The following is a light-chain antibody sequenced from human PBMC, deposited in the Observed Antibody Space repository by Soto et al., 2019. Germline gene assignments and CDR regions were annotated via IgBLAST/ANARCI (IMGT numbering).Light chain of an antibody. Sequence: DIQMTQSPSTLSASVGERVTISCRANQTISTLLAWYQQKPGKAPKLLIYDASSLESGVPSRFSGSGSGTDFTLTISSLQPEDFATYYCLQDYNYPFTFGGGTKVDIK. J-gene: IGKJ4*01. V-gene: IGKV1-5*01. CDR3: LQDYNYPFT. CDR1: QTISTL. CDR2: DAS.